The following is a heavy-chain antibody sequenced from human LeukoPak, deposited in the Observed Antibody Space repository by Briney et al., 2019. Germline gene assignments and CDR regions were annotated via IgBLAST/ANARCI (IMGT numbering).Heavy chain of an antibody. V-gene: IGHV4-59*01. D-gene: IGHD3-10*01. CDR3: ARDHNQYYYGSGVSGGWFDP. Sequence: SETLSLTCTVSGGSISSYYWSWIRQPPGKGLEWIGYIYYSGSTNYNPSLKSRVTISVDTSKNQFSLKLSSVTAADTAVYYCARDHNQYYYGSGVSGGWFDPWGQGTLVTVSS. J-gene: IGHJ5*02. CDR1: GGSISSYY. CDR2: IYYSGST.